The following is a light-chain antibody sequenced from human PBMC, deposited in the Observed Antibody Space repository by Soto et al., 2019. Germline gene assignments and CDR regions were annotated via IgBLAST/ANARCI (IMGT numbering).Light chain of an antibody. J-gene: IGKJ3*01. Sequence: DLQMTQSPSSLSASVGGRVTITCRASQRVSTWLAWYQQKPEKGLRSLIYAASRLQNGVPPRFSGSGSGTEFTLIISGLEPEDFGTYYCQQYDNQPSTFGPGTKVDV. V-gene: IGKV1D-16*01. CDR2: AAS. CDR1: QRVSTW. CDR3: QQYDNQPST.